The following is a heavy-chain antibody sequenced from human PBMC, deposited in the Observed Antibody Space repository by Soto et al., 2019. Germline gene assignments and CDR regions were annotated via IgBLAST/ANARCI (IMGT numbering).Heavy chain of an antibody. CDR2: IYYSGTT. J-gene: IGHJ6*02. Sequence: ASETLSLTCTVSGGSINNYYWSWIRQAPGKGLEWIGYIYYSGTTNYNSSLKSRVTISVDTSKNQFSLKLSSVTAADTAVYYCARLPAPSGYYGMDVWGQGTTVTVSS. V-gene: IGHV4-59*01. D-gene: IGHD1-1*01. CDR1: GGSINNYY. CDR3: ARLPAPSGYYGMDV.